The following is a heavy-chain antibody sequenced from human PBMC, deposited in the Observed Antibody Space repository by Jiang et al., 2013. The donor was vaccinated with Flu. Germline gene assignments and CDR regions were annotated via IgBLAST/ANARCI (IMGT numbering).Heavy chain of an antibody. J-gene: IGHJ6*02. V-gene: IGHV1-69*06. CDR3: ARGTGYYYYHAMDI. CDR2: ISPIFGAL. Sequence: NYAINWVRQAPGQGLDWMGMISPIFGALNYAQKFQGRVTITADIFTNTVYMELSSLRSGDTAVYYCARGTGYYYYHAMDIWGQGTTVTVSS. D-gene: IGHD2-15*01. CDR1: NYA.